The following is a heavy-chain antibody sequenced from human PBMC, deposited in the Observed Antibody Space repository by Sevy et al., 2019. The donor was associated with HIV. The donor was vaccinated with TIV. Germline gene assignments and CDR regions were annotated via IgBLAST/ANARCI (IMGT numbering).Heavy chain of an antibody. Sequence: GGSLRLSCAASGFTFSNYDMHWVRQATGKGLEWVSSIGTLSDTFYPDSVKGRFTISRENAKNSLYLQMDSLRAEDTGVYYCARGPTRGWAKNWFDPWGQGILVTVSS. V-gene: IGHV3-13*04. J-gene: IGHJ5*02. CDR3: ARGPTRGWAKNWFDP. CDR2: IGTLSDT. CDR1: GFTFSNYD. D-gene: IGHD6-19*01.